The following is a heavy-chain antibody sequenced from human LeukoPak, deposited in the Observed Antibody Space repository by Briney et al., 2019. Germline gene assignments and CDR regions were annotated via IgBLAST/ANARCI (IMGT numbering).Heavy chain of an antibody. CDR3: AKFVEEGTHAFDY. D-gene: IGHD1-14*01. CDR2: ISGSGGST. J-gene: IGHJ4*02. Sequence: GGSLRLSCAASGFTFSNAWMSWVRQAPGKGLEWVSAISGSGGSTYYADSVKGRFTISRDNSKNTLYLQMNSLRAEDTAVYYCAKFVEEGTHAFDYWGQGTLVTVSS. V-gene: IGHV3-23*01. CDR1: GFTFSNAW.